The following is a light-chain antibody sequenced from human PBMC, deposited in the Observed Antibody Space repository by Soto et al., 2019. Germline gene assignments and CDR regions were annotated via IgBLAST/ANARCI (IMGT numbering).Light chain of an antibody. J-gene: IGKJ1*01. V-gene: IGKV1-5*03. CDR3: QHYNSYSEA. CDR1: QTISSW. Sequence: DIQRTQSPSTLSRSVGDRGTIASWASQTISSWLAWYQQKPGKAPKLLIYKASTLKSGVPSRFSGSGSGTEFTLTFSSLQPDDFATYYCQHYNSYSEAFGQGTKVDIK. CDR2: KAS.